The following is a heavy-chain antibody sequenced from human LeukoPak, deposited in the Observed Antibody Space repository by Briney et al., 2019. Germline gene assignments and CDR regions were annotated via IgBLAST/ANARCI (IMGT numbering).Heavy chain of an antibody. CDR1: AASISTYY. CDR3: ARGPASPVGATDFDY. D-gene: IGHD1-26*01. V-gene: IGHV4-4*07. Sequence: SETLSLTCTVSAASISTYYWSWLRPPAGKGLEWVGRIYTSGTTNYNPSLKSRVTMSVDTSKNQSSLTLTSVTAADTAVYYCARGPASPVGATDFDYWGQGTLVTVSS. CDR2: IYTSGTT. J-gene: IGHJ4*02.